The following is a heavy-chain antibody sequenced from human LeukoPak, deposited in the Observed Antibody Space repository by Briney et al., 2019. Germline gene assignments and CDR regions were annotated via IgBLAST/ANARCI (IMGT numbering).Heavy chain of an antibody. Sequence: GGSLRLSCAASGFTFSSYWMSWVRQAPGKGLEWVANIKEDGSEKYYVASVKGRFTISRDNAKNSLSLQMNSLRAEDTAVYYCARPYLDFWSVGYWGQGTLVTVSS. CDR1: GFTFSSYW. D-gene: IGHD3-3*01. J-gene: IGHJ4*02. CDR3: ARPYLDFWSVGY. V-gene: IGHV3-7*01. CDR2: IKEDGSEK.